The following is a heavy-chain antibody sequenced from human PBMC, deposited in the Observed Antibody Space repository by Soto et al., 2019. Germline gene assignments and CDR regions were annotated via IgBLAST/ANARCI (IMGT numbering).Heavy chain of an antibody. D-gene: IGHD3-9*01. J-gene: IGHJ4*02. CDR2: NYYSGTP. Sequence: SETLSLTCSVSGASIMNYYWSWIRQPPGEGLEWIGYNYYSGTPHYNPSLKSRLTISLDTSKNQFSLKLNSVTAADTAVYYCASYYNILTGDYSFHFWGQGTLVTSPQ. CDR3: ASYYNILTGDYSFHF. V-gene: IGHV4-59*08. CDR1: GASIMNYY.